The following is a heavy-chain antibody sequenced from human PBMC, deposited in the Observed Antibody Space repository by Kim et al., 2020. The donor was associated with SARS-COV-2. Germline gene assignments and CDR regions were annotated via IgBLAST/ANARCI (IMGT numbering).Heavy chain of an antibody. D-gene: IGHD2-2*01. J-gene: IGHJ5*02. Sequence: TLSLTCTVSGGSISSGGYYWSWIRQHPGKGLEWIGYIYYSGSTYYNPSLKSRVTISVDTSKNQFSLKLSSVTAADTAVYYCARFSTGYCSSTSCLTARGNWFDPWGQGTLVTVSS. V-gene: IGHV4-31*03. CDR3: ARFSTGYCSSTSCLTARGNWFDP. CDR2: IYYSGST. CDR1: GGSISSGGYY.